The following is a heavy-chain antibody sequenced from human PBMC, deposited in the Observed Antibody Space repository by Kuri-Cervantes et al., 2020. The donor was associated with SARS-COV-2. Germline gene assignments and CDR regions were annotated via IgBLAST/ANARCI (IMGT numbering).Heavy chain of an antibody. CDR1: GFTFSSYS. J-gene: IGHJ4*02. CDR3: TTTRLYDYVWGSYRYIDY. V-gene: IGHV3-73*01. D-gene: IGHD3-16*02. Sequence: GGSLRLSCAASGFTFSSYSMNWVRQAPGKGLEWVGRIRSKANSYATAYAASVKGRFTISRDDSKNTAYLQMNSLKTEDTAVYYCTTTRLYDYVWGSYRYIDYWGQGTLVTVSS. CDR2: IRSKANSYAT.